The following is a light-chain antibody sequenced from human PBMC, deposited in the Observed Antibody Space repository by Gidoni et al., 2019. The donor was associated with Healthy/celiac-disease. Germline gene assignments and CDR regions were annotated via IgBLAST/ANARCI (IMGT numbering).Light chain of an antibody. J-gene: IGKJ5*01. V-gene: IGKV1-13*02. CDR1: QGISSA. Sequence: AIQLTQSPSSLSASVGDRVTITCRASQGISSALAWYQQKPGNAPKLLIYDASSLASGVPSRFRGSCSGTDFTPTISSLQPEHFASYYCQQFNSYPLTFGPGTRLEIK. CDR2: DAS. CDR3: QQFNSYPLT.